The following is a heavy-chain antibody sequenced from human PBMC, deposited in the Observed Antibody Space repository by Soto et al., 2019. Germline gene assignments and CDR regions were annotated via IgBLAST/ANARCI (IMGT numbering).Heavy chain of an antibody. CDR2: IIPILGIA. V-gene: IGHV1-69*02. Sequence: SVKVSCKASGGTFSSYTISWVRQAPGQGLEWMGRIIPILGIANYAQKFQGRVTITADKSTSTAYMELSSLRSEDTAVYYCASSGGKIVVVVAATPYAFDIWG. CDR1: GGTFSSYT. J-gene: IGHJ3*02. D-gene: IGHD2-15*01. CDR3: ASSGGKIVVVVAATPYAFDI.